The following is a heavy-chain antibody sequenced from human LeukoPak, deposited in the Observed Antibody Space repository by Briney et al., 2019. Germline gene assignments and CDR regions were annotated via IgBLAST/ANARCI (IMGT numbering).Heavy chain of an antibody. CDR1: GFTFTSSA. V-gene: IGHV1-58*02. J-gene: IGHJ4*02. CDR2: IVVGSGNT. D-gene: IGHD5-18*01. CDR3: AAVDTAMAWGGYFDY. Sequence: TSVNVSCKASGFTFTSSAMQWVRQARGQRLEWIGWIVVGSGNTNYAQKFQERVTITRDMSTSTAYMELSSLRSEDTAVYYCAAVDTAMAWGGYFDYWGQGTLVTVSS.